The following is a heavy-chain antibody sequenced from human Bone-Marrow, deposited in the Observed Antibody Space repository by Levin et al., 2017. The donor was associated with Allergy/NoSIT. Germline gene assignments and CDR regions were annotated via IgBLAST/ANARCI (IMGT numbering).Heavy chain of an antibody. CDR1: GYTFTYYW. J-gene: IGHJ3*01. CDR2: TYPGDSDT. Sequence: GGSLRLSCKTSGYTFTYYWIAWVRQMPGKGLEWMGITYPGDSDTRYSPSFEGQVTISADTSTDTAYLEWSSLKASDTAMYYCAKVKSSGWPEAFDFWGPGTTVTVSS. D-gene: IGHD6-19*01. CDR3: AKVKSSGWPEAFDF. V-gene: IGHV5-51*01.